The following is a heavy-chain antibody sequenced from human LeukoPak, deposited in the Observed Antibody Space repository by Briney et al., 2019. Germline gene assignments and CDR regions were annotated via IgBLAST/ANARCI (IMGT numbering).Heavy chain of an antibody. CDR3: ARGVDTAMVNDAFDI. J-gene: IGHJ3*02. CDR2: IYYSGST. Sequence: PSETLSLTCTVSGGSISSYYWSWIRQPPGKGLEWIGYIYYSGSTNYNPPLKSRVTISVDTSKNQFSLKLSSVTAADTAVYYCARGVDTAMVNDAFDIWGQGTMVTVSS. V-gene: IGHV4-59*01. CDR1: GGSISSYY. D-gene: IGHD5-18*01.